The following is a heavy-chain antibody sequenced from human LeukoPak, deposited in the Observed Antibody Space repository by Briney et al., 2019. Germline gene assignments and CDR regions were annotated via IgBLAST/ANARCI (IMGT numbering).Heavy chain of an antibody. V-gene: IGHV3-30*18. CDR1: GFTFSSYG. J-gene: IGHJ3*02. D-gene: IGHD3-22*01. Sequence: GGSLRLSCAASGFTFSSYGMHWVRQAPGKGLEWVAVISYDGSNKYYADSVKGRFTISRDNSKNTLYLQMNSLRDEDTAVYYCAKDPYDSSGYYFPGAFDIWGQGTMVTVSS. CDR3: AKDPYDSSGYYFPGAFDI. CDR2: ISYDGSNK.